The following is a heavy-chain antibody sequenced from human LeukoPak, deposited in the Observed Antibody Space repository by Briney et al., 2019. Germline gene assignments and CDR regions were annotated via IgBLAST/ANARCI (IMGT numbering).Heavy chain of an antibody. J-gene: IGHJ4*02. CDR3: ARDTDSWYFDY. CDR2: ISYDGSNK. D-gene: IGHD6-13*01. CDR1: GFTFRTHG. Sequence: GGSLRLSCAASGFTFRTHGMHWVRQAPGKGLEWVAIISYDGSNKYYADSVKGRFTISRDNSKNTLYLQMNSLRAEDTAVYYCARDTDSWYFDYWGQGTLVTVSS. V-gene: IGHV3-30*19.